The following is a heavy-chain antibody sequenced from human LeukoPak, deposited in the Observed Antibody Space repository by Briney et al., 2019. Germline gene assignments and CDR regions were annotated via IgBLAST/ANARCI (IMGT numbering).Heavy chain of an antibody. V-gene: IGHV4-39*02. CDR3: AREPGTSYCSGGSCYRGWFDP. Sequence: SETLSLTCTVSGGSISSSSYYWGWIRQPPGKGLEWIGSIYYSGSTYYNPSLKSRVTISVDTSKNQFSLKLSSVTAADTAVYYCAREPGTSYCSGGSCYRGWFDPWGQGTLVTVSS. D-gene: IGHD2-15*01. CDR1: GGSISSSSYY. J-gene: IGHJ5*02. CDR2: IYYSGST.